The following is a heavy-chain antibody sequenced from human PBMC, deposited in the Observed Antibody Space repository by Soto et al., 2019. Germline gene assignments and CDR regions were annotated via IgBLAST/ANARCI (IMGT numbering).Heavy chain of an antibody. CDR3: ARDLDRYGQGYFDY. D-gene: IGHD5-18*01. CDR1: GFTFSSYG. J-gene: IGHJ4*02. V-gene: IGHV3-33*01. CDR2: IWYDGSNK. Sequence: GGSLRLSCAASGFTFSSYGMHWVRQAPGKGLEWVAVIWYDGSNKYYADSVKGRFTISRDNSKNTLYLQMNSLRAEDTAVYYCARDLDRYGQGYFDYWGQGTLVTVSS.